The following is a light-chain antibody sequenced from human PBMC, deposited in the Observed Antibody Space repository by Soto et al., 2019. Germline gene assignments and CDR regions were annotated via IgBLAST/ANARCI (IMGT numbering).Light chain of an antibody. V-gene: IGLV2-18*01. Sequence: QSVLTQPPSVSGSPGQSVTISCTGTSTDFVSYNRVSWYQQPPGTAPKLMIYEASNRPSGVPDRFSGSKSGNTASLTISGLQAADEADYYCSLYTSENTYVFGTGTKSPS. CDR2: EAS. CDR1: STDFVSYNR. CDR3: SLYTSENTYV. J-gene: IGLJ1*01.